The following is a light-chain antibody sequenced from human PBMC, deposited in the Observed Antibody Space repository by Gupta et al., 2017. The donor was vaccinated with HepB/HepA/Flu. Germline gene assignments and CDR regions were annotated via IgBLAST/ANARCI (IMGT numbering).Light chain of an antibody. V-gene: IGKV3-20*01. CDR3: QQDGSSPLT. J-gene: IGKJ4*01. CDR2: GAS. CDR1: QSVSKNY. Sequence: EIVLTQSPGTLSLSPGERATLSCRASQSVSKNYLAWYRQKPGQAPRLLFYGASTRATGFPDRFSDSGSGTDFTLTISSREPGDSAVYYCQQDGSSPLTFGGGTKVEIK.